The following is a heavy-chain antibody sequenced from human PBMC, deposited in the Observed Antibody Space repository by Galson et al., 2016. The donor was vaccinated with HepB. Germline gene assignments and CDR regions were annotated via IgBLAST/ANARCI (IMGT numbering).Heavy chain of an antibody. CDR3: VRDPYGGYGY. Sequence: CAASGFTFSSDYMLWARQAPGKGLEWVANINRDGSTKNYADSVRGRFTISRDNAQNSLYLQMNSLRVEDTAVYYCVRDPYGGYGYWGQGTLVTVSS. J-gene: IGHJ4*02. CDR1: GFTFSSDY. D-gene: IGHD4/OR15-4a*01. CDR2: INRDGSTK. V-gene: IGHV3-7*01.